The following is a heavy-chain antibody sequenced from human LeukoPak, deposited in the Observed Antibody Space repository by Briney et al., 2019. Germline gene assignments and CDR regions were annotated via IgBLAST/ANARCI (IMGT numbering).Heavy chain of an antibody. D-gene: IGHD1-26*01. CDR1: GFTFSTYW. V-gene: IGHV3-7*01. CDR3: ARLFAGSGSSDY. J-gene: IGHJ4*02. CDR2: IKQDGSEK. Sequence: GGSPRLSCVSSGFTFSTYWMSWVRQAPGKGLEWVANIKQDGSEKYCVDSVKGRFTISRDNAKNSLYLQMNSLRAEDTAVYYCARLFAGSGSSDYWGQGTLVTVSS.